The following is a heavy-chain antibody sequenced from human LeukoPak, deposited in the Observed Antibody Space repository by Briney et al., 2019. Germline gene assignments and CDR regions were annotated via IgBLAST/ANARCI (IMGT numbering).Heavy chain of an antibody. CDR1: GGSFSGYY. Sequence: SETLSLTCAVYGGSFSGYYWSWIRQPPGKGLEWIGEINHSGSTNYNPSLKSRVKSRVTKSLDTSKNQFSLKLSSVTAADTAVYYCARGGSDYGDYVGAFDIWVKGQWSPSLQ. J-gene: IGHJ3*02. D-gene: IGHD4-17*01. V-gene: IGHV4-34*01. CDR2: INHSGST. CDR3: ARGGSDYGDYVGAFDI.